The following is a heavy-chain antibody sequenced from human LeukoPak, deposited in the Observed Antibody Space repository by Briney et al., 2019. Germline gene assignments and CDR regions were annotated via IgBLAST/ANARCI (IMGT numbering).Heavy chain of an antibody. V-gene: IGHV3-30-3*01. Sequence: HPGGSLRLSCAASGFTFSSYAMHWVRQAPGKGLEWVAVISYDGSNKYYADSVKGRFTISRDNSKNTLYLQMNSLRAEDTAVYYCARAKWELPRSGPYFDYWGQGTLVTVSS. CDR1: GFTFSSYA. D-gene: IGHD1-26*01. J-gene: IGHJ4*02. CDR3: ARAKWELPRSGPYFDY. CDR2: ISYDGSNK.